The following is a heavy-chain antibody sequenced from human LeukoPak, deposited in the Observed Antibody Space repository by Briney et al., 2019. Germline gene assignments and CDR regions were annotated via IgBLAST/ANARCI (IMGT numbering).Heavy chain of an antibody. CDR3: ARQKRNDSSGYYYDN. J-gene: IGHJ4*02. D-gene: IGHD3-22*01. Sequence: SETLSLTCAVYGGSFSGYYWSWIRQPPGKGLEWIGEINHSGSTNYNPSLKSRVTMSVDTSKNQFSLKLSSVTAADTAVYYCARQKRNDSSGYYYDNWGQGTLVTVSS. CDR1: GGSFSGYY. V-gene: IGHV4-34*01. CDR2: INHSGST.